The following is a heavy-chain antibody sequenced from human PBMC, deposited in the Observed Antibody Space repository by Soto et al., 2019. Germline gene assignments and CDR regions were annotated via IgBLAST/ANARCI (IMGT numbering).Heavy chain of an antibody. V-gene: IGHV1-18*01. CDR2: ISAYSGST. CDR1: GYTFTSYG. Sequence: QVQLVQSGAEVKKPGASVKVSCKASGYTFTSYGISWVRQAPGQGLEWMGWISAYSGSTNYAQKLQGRVTMTTDTSTSTAYRELRSRRSDDTAVYYGARSIAAAVDFDSWGQGTLVTVSS. J-gene: IGHJ4*02. CDR3: ARSIAAAVDFDS. D-gene: IGHD6-13*01.